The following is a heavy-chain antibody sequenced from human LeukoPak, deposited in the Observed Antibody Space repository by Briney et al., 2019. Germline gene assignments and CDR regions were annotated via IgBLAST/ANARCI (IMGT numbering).Heavy chain of an antibody. V-gene: IGHV1-24*01. J-gene: IGHJ6*02. CDR1: GYTLTELS. Sequence: ASVKVSCKVSGYTLTELSMHWVRQAPGKGLEWMGGFDPEDGETIYAQRFQGRVTMTEDTSTDTAYMELSSLRSEDTAVYYCATSHNDLWSEYYGMDVWGQGTTVTVSS. CDR2: FDPEDGET. CDR3: ATSHNDLWSEYYGMDV. D-gene: IGHD3-3*01.